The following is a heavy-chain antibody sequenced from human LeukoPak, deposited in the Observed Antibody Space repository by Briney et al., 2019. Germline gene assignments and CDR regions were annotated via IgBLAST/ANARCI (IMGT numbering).Heavy chain of an antibody. V-gene: IGHV3-7*01. CDR1: GFSFSTYW. D-gene: IGHD4-17*01. Sequence: QPGGSLRLSCAASGFSFSTYWMSWVRQAPGKGLEWVANINQDGTEKYYVDSVKGRFTISRDNAKNSLYLQMNSLRDEDTAVYYCARDTLVYADSPDAFDIWGQGTMVTVSS. J-gene: IGHJ3*02. CDR2: INQDGTEK. CDR3: ARDTLVYADSPDAFDI.